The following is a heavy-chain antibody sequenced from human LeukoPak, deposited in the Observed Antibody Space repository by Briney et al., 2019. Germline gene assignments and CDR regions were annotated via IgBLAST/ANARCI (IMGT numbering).Heavy chain of an antibody. CDR1: GFTFSTYS. J-gene: IGHJ4*02. CDR2: ISSSSSYI. CDR3: ARDRGRDSSGFYFHY. V-gene: IGHV3-21*01. D-gene: IGHD3-22*01. Sequence: PGGSLRLSCAASGFTFSTYSFNWVRQAPGKGLEWVSSISSSSSYIYYADSVKGRFTISRDNAKNSLYLQMNSLTAEDTAVYYCARDRGRDSSGFYFHYWGQGTLVTVSS.